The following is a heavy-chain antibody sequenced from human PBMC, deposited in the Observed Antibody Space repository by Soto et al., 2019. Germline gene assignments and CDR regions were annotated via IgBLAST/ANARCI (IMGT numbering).Heavy chain of an antibody. CDR3: ARATYCSSTSCYMYYYYGMDV. J-gene: IGHJ6*02. D-gene: IGHD2-2*02. V-gene: IGHV1-69*01. CDR1: GGIFSSYA. Sequence: QVQLVQSGAEVKKPGSSVKVSCKASGGIFSSYAISWVRQAPGQGLEWMGGIIPIFGTANYAQKFQGRVTITADESTSTAYMELSSLRSEDTAVYYCARATYCSSTSCYMYYYYGMDVWGQGTTVTVSS. CDR2: IIPIFGTA.